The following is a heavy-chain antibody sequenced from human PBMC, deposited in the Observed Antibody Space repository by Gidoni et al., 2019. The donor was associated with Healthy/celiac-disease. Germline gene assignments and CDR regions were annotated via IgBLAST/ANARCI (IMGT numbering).Heavy chain of an antibody. Sequence: EVQLVESGGGLVQPGGSLRLSCAASGFTSSSYEMNWVRQAPGKGLEWVSYISSSGSTIYYADSVKGRFTISRDNAKNSLYLQMNSLRAEDTAVYYCARDPGEYYDFWSGYKGSPFDYWGQGTLVTVSS. CDR2: ISSSGSTI. D-gene: IGHD3-3*01. J-gene: IGHJ4*02. CDR1: GFTSSSYE. V-gene: IGHV3-48*03. CDR3: ARDPGEYYDFWSGYKGSPFDY.